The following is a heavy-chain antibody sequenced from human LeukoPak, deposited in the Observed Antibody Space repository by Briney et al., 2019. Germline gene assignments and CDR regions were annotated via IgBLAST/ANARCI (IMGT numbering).Heavy chain of an antibody. Sequence: SSETLSLTCNVSGGSISSSGYYWGWIRQPPGQGLEWIGSIYHSGSTYYNPSLKSRVTISVDTSKNQFPLKLSSVTAADTAVYYCARVPHSSSSEWFDPWGQGTLVTVSS. CDR2: IYHSGST. D-gene: IGHD6-6*01. CDR1: GGSISSSGYY. J-gene: IGHJ5*02. V-gene: IGHV4-39*06. CDR3: ARVPHSSSSEWFDP.